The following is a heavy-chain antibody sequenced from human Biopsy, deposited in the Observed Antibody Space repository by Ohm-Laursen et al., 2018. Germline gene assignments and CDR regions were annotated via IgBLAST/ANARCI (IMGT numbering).Heavy chain of an antibody. D-gene: IGHD2-2*02. CDR3: AKGGYCTTSSCYMDLDY. CDR1: GFTFSSYG. J-gene: IGHJ4*02. V-gene: IGHV3-23*01. Sequence: SLRLSCSASGFTFSSYGIHWVRQAPGKGLEWVSTISGSGGNTYYADSVRGRFTVSRDGSKSTLYLQMSSLSAEDTAFYYCAKGGYCTTSSCYMDLDYWGQGTLVTVSS. CDR2: ISGSGGNT.